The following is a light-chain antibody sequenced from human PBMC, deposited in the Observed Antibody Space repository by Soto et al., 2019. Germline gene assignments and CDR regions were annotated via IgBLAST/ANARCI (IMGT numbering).Light chain of an antibody. CDR2: GAS. J-gene: IGKJ5*01. CDR1: QVTSRY. Sequence: ENVLTQSPGTLSLSPGERATLSCRASQVTSRYLSWYQQRPGQAPSLLIYGASSRATGIPARFSGSGSGTDFTLIISRLDHEYVAVYYYQHYSNSPNSFGQGTRLEIK. V-gene: IGKV3-20*01. CDR3: QHYSNSPNS.